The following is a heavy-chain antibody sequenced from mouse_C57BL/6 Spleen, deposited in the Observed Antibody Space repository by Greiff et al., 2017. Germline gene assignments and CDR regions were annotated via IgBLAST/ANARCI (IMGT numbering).Heavy chain of an antibody. V-gene: IGHV1-80*01. CDR3: ASVNYYGSSYDYAMDY. CDR2: IYPGDGDT. D-gene: IGHD1-1*01. Sequence: QVQLQQSGAELVKPGASVKISCKASGYAFSSDWMNWVKQRPGKGLEWIGQIYPGDGDTNYNGKFKGKATLTADKSSSTAYMQLSSLTSEDSAVYFCASVNYYGSSYDYAMDYWGQGTSVTVSS. CDR1: GYAFSSDW. J-gene: IGHJ4*01.